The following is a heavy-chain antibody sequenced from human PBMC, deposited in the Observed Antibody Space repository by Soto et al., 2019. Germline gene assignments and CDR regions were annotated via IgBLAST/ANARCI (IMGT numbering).Heavy chain of an antibody. V-gene: IGHV1-69*02. CDR2: IIPILGIA. J-gene: IGHJ6*03. Sequence: SVKVSCKASGGTFSSYTISWVRQAPGQGLEWMGRIIPILGIANYAQKFQGRVTITADKSTSTAYMELSSLRSEDTAVYYCASGKRGYCSSTSCYSDYYYMDVWGKGTTVTVSS. D-gene: IGHD2-2*01. CDR3: ASGKRGYCSSTSCYSDYYYMDV. CDR1: GGTFSSYT.